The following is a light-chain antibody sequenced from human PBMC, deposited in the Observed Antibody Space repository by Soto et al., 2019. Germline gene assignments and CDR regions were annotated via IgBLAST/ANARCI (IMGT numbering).Light chain of an antibody. CDR2: GAS. CDR1: QSVSSK. V-gene: IGKV3-15*01. Sequence: EIVMTQSPATLSVSPGERATLSCRASQSVSSKLAWYQQKPGQAPRVLIYGASTRATGIPARFSGSGSGTEFTLTISSLQTEDFAVYYCQHYNDWTPTWTFGQGTKV. J-gene: IGKJ1*01. CDR3: QHYNDWTPTWT.